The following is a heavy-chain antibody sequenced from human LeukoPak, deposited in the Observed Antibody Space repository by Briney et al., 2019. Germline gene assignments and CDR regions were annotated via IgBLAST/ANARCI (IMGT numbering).Heavy chain of an antibody. CDR2: ISSSSSYI. V-gene: IGHV3-21*01. J-gene: IGHJ6*02. Sequence: GGSLRLSCAASRFTFSSYSMNWVRQAPGKGLEWVSSISSSSSYIYYADSVKGRFTISRDNAKNSLYLQMNSLRAEDTAVYYCAREAGVNYDILTGPTAHYYGMDVWGQGTTVTVSS. CDR3: AREAGVNYDILTGPTAHYYGMDV. D-gene: IGHD3-9*01. CDR1: RFTFSSYS.